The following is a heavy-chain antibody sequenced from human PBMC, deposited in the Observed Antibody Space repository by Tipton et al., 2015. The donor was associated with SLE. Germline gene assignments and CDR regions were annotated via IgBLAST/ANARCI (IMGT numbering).Heavy chain of an antibody. CDR3: VRDGKRGTRGDAFDI. D-gene: IGHD1-7*01. V-gene: IGHV4-4*07. CDR2: IAPSGTT. J-gene: IGHJ3*02. CDR1: GDPITDNF. Sequence: GLVKPSDTLSLTCTVSGDPITDNFWSWIRQPAGKGLEWIGRIAPSGTTNYNPSLNSRVALSLDTSKNQFSLRLSSVTVADTAVYYCVRDGKRGTRGDAFDIWGQGTMVIVSS.